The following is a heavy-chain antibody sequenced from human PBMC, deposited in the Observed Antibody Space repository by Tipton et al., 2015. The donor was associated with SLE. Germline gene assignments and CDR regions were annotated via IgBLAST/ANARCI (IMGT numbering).Heavy chain of an antibody. CDR2: IYYSGST. CDR3: ARERVLGFDP. Sequence: LRLSCTVSGGSISSSSYYWGWIRQPPGKGLEWIGSIYYSGSTYYNPSLKSRVTMSVDTSKNQFSLKLSSVTAADTAVYYCARERVLGFDPWGQGTLVTVSS. J-gene: IGHJ5*02. D-gene: IGHD4/OR15-4a*01. CDR1: GGSISSSSYY. V-gene: IGHV4-39*07.